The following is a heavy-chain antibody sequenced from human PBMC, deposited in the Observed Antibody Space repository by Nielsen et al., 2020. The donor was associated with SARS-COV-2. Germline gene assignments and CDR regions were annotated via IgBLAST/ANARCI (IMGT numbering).Heavy chain of an antibody. CDR1: GISFSSYG. D-gene: IGHD3-10*01. V-gene: IGHV3-30*03. CDR3: AICDPITTLTNLDS. CDR2: ISSDGSNY. Sequence: GGSLRLSCEASGISFSSYGVHWVRQAPGKGLEWVAVISSDGSNYYFGDSVKGRVTVSRDNSRNTVFLQMSSLRAEDTAVYYCAICDPITTLTNLDSWGQGTLVTVSS. J-gene: IGHJ4*02.